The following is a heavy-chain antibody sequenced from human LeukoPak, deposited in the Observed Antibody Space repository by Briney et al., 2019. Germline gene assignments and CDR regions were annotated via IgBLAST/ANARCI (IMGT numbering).Heavy chain of an antibody. V-gene: IGHV3-23*01. CDR3: AKVTWSSSGSDY. D-gene: IGHD6-19*01. CDR2: INKSGGGT. CDR1: GFTFSSYD. Sequence: GGSLRLSCAASGFTFSSYDMSWVRQAPGKGLEWVSGINKSGGGTYYADSVKGRFTMPRDNSKNTLFLQMNSLRAEDTAVYYCAKVTWSSSGSDYWGQGTLVTVSS. J-gene: IGHJ4*02.